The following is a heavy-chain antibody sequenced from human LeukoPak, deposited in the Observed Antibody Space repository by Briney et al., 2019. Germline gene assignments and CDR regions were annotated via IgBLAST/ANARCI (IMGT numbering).Heavy chain of an antibody. Sequence: ASVKVSCKASGGTFSSYAISWVRQTPGQGLEWMGIINPSGGSTSYAQKFRGRVTMTRDTSTSTVYMELSSLRSEDTAVYYCASFSGDSSGYPYWGQGTLVTVSS. J-gene: IGHJ4*02. CDR2: INPSGGST. CDR1: GGTFSSYA. D-gene: IGHD3-22*01. CDR3: ASFSGDSSGYPY. V-gene: IGHV1-46*01.